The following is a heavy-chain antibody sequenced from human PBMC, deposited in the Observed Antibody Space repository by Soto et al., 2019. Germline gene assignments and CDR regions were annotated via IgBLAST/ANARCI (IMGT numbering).Heavy chain of an antibody. D-gene: IGHD2-15*01. V-gene: IGHV4-39*01. CDR1: GVSIHNSHSF. Sequence: LSLTCAVSGVSIHNSHSFWGWIRQPPGKGLEFIGSMYYSGGANYNPSLKSRVTISLDTSKNQFSLTVNSVTAADTAIYYCGRVVEGATRHTDFDSWGQGTLVTVSS. CDR2: MYYSGGA. CDR3: GRVVEGATRHTDFDS. J-gene: IGHJ5*01.